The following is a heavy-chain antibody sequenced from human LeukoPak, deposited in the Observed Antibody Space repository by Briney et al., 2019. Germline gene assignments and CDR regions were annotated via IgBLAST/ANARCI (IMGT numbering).Heavy chain of an antibody. CDR1: GFTFSGFG. CDR3: AKDRGDYYYMDV. Sequence: PGGSLRLSCAASGFTFSGFGMHWVRQAPGKGLEWVAFIRYDGSSEYYADSVKGRFTISRDNSKNTLYLQMNSLRAEDTAVYYCAKDRGDYYYMDVWGKGTTVTVSS. J-gene: IGHJ6*03. V-gene: IGHV3-30*02. CDR2: IRYDGSSE. D-gene: IGHD3-16*01.